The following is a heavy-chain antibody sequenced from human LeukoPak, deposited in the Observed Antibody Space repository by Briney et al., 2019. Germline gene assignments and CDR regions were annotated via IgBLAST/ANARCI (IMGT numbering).Heavy chain of an antibody. V-gene: IGHV3-21*01. CDR3: VRGGDSYDC. J-gene: IGHJ4*02. CDR2: LIPSGSYM. CDR1: GFTFSDYT. Sequence: PGWCLRLSCAASGFTFSDYTMNWVRPAPGKWLEWVSSLIPSGSYMYYADSLKGRFTISRDNARNSLYLQMNSLRVEDTAVYYCVRGGDSYDCWGRGTLVTVSS.